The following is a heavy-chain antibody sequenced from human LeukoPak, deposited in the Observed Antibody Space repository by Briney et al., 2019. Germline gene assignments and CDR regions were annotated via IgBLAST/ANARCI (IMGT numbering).Heavy chain of an antibody. J-gene: IGHJ4*02. V-gene: IGHV3-7*01. Sequence: GGSLRLSCAASGFTFSSYWMSWVRQAPGKGLEWVANIKQDGSEKYYVDSVKGRFTISRDNAKNSLYLQMNSLRAEDTAVYYCTRDHEMATIPAFDYWGQGTLVTVSS. CDR1: GFTFSSYW. CDR3: TRDHEMATIPAFDY. D-gene: IGHD5-24*01. CDR2: IKQDGSEK.